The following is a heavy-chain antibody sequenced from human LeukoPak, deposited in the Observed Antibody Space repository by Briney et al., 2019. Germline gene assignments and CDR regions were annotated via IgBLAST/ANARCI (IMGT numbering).Heavy chain of an antibody. CDR1: GFTFSSYW. Sequence: PGGSLRLSCAGSGFTFSSYWIHWVRQPPGKGLVWVSRINSDGASTIYADSVKGRFTISRDNSKNTLYLQMNSLRAEDTAVYYCARELYCSSTSCYDYYYGMDVWGQGTTVTVSS. V-gene: IGHV3-74*01. CDR2: INSDGAST. J-gene: IGHJ6*02. CDR3: ARELYCSSTSCYDYYYGMDV. D-gene: IGHD2-2*01.